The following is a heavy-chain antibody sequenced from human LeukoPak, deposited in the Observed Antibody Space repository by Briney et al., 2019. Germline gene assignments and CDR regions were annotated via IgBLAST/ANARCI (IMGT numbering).Heavy chain of an antibody. D-gene: IGHD3-22*01. CDR2: ISYDGNNK. Sequence: PGRSLRLSCAASGFTFSSYAMHWVRQAPGKGLEWVAVISYDGNNKYYSDSVKGRFTISRDNAKNSLYLQMNTLRAEDTAVYYCARDRHKYNYDSGGYPPYWGQGTLVTVSS. V-gene: IGHV3-30*04. J-gene: IGHJ4*02. CDR1: GFTFSSYA. CDR3: ARDRHKYNYDSGGYPPY.